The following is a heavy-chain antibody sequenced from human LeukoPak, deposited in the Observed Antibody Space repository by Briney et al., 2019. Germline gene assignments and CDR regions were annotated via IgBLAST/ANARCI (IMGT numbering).Heavy chain of an antibody. CDR2: ISSSASVT. Sequence: GGSLRLSCEASGFNFRIYTMNWVRQAPGRGLEWISYISSSASVTYYADSVNGRFSISRDNSKNTLYLQMNSLRAEDTAVYYCAKTGLYLKGPDLWGQGTLVTVSS. CDR3: AKTGLYLKGPDL. CDR1: GFNFRIYT. D-gene: IGHD2-2*02. J-gene: IGHJ5*02. V-gene: IGHV3-48*01.